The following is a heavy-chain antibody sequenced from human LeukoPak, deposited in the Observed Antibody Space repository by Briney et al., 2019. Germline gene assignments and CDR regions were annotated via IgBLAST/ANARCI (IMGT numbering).Heavy chain of an antibody. CDR1: GYTFTDYY. J-gene: IGHJ3*01. D-gene: IGHD3-22*01. CDR2: IDPDSAGT. CDR3: AREYYDSSGRKHAFDV. V-gene: IGHV1-2*02. Sequence: ASVKVSCKASGYTFTDYYIHWVRQAPGQGLEWMGWIDPDSAGTNFAQKFQGRVTMTRDTSISTTYMELSRLISDDTAVYYCAREYYDSSGRKHAFDVWGQGTMVTVSS.